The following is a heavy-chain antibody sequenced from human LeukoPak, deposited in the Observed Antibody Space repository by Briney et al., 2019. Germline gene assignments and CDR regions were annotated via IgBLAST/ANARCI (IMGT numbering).Heavy chain of an antibody. Sequence: GGSLRLSCAASGFTFSSYGMHWVRQAPGKGLEWVAFIRYDGSNKYYADSVKGRFTISRDNSKNTLYLQMNSLRAEDTAVYYCARYLRNSDVAFDIWGQGTMVTVSS. CDR3: ARYLRNSDVAFDI. D-gene: IGHD2-2*02. CDR1: GFTFSSYG. J-gene: IGHJ3*02. CDR2: IRYDGSNK. V-gene: IGHV3-30*02.